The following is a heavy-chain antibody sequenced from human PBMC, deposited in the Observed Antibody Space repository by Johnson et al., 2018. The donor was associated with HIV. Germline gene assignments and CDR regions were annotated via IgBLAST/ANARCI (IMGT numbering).Heavy chain of an antibody. J-gene: IGHJ3*02. CDR3: ARDLAGHNAFDI. D-gene: IGHD6-19*01. CDR2: VRNRANNFAT. V-gene: IGHV3-73*01. CDR1: GFTFSSYW. Sequence: MQLVESGGGLAQPGGSLRLSCAASGFTFSSYWMAWVRQAPGKGLEWVGRVRNRANNFATLYSVSVEGRATVSRDDSKNMAYLRLSRLRAEDTAVYYCARDLAGHNAFDIWGQGTMVTVSS.